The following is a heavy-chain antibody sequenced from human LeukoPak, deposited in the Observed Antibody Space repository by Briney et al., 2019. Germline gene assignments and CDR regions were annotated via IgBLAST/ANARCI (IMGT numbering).Heavy chain of an antibody. J-gene: IGHJ4*02. D-gene: IGHD5-18*01. CDR1: GFTFSTYD. CDR3: ALTREYSYGYYDY. V-gene: IGHV3-23*01. Sequence: PGGSLRLSCAATGFTFSTYDMSWVRQAPGKGLKWVSSISGSGGSTYYADSVKGRFTISRDKSKNTLYLQMNSLRAEDTAVYYCALTREYSYGYYDYWGQGTLVTVSS. CDR2: ISGSGGST.